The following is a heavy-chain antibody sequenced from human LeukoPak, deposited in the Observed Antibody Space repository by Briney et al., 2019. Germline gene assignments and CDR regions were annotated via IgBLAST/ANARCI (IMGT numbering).Heavy chain of an antibody. Sequence: SVKVSCKASGGTFSSYAISWVRQAPGQGLQWMGGIIPIFGTANYAQKFQGRVTITADKSTSTAYMELSSLRSEDTAVYYCARGEWNDGQASDWFDPWGQGTLVTVSS. V-gene: IGHV1-69*06. CDR1: GGTFSSYA. CDR2: IIPIFGTA. CDR3: ARGEWNDGQASDWFDP. D-gene: IGHD1-1*01. J-gene: IGHJ5*02.